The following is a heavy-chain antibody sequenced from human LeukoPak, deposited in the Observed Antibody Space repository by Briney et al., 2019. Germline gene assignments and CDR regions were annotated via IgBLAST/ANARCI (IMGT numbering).Heavy chain of an antibody. CDR1: GGSFSSYY. CDR2: IYTSGST. CDR3: ARGYSSSWGPAFDI. D-gene: IGHD6-13*01. Sequence: SETLSLTCAVYGGSFSSYYWSWIRQPAGKGLEWIGRIYTSGSTNYNPSLKSRVTMSVDTSKNQFSLKLSSVTAADTAVYYCARGYSSSWGPAFDIWGQGTMVTVSS. V-gene: IGHV4-59*10. J-gene: IGHJ3*02.